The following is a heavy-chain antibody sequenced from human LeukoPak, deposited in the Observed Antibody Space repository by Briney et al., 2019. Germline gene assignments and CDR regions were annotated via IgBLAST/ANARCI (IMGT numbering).Heavy chain of an antibody. D-gene: IGHD5-12*01. CDR3: ARDLYSGYDWVGFNI. V-gene: IGHV4-59*01. Sequence: SETLSLTCTVSGGSISGYYWSWIRQPPGKGLEWIGYIYYSGSTNYNPSLKSRVSISVDTSKNQFSLKLSSVTAADTAVYYCARDLYSGYDWVGFNIWGQGTVVTVSS. J-gene: IGHJ3*02. CDR2: IYYSGST. CDR1: GGSISGYY.